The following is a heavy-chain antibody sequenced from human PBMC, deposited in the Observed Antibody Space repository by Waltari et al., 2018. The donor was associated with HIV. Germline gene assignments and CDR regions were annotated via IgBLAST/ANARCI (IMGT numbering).Heavy chain of an antibody. J-gene: IGHJ4*02. CDR2: ISLNGAT. CDR3: AKDILSRQYVLKGSFDT. CDR1: GFTFRYYA. D-gene: IGHD2-15*01. V-gene: IGHV3-9*01. Sequence: EVHLVVSGGGLVQRGRSVRLSGVASGFTFRYYALPWARPAPGKGPEWIAGISLNGATPYAASEKGRFTISTDNARDPLFRQMDTLTPEDTALYYCAKDILSRQYVLKGSFDTWGQGVLVTVSS.